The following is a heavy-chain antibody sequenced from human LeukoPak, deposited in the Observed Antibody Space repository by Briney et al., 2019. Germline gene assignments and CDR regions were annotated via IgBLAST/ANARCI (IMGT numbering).Heavy chain of an antibody. CDR2: IYYSGST. V-gene: IGHV4-59*01. CDR1: GGSLSYYW. CDR3: ARGKPLEPLDY. J-gene: IGHJ4*02. Sequence: SETLSLTCTLPGGSLSYYWWSWIRHPPGKGLEWIGYIYYSGSTNYHPTLNSRVPISIDTSKSQFYLKLVSVTAADTAVDFCARGKPLEPLDYWGQGTLVTVSS. D-gene: IGHD1-1*01.